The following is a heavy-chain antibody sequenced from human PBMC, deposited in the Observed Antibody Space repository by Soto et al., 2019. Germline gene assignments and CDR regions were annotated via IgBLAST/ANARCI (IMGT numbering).Heavy chain of an antibody. V-gene: IGHV1-3*01. CDR1: GYTFTSYA. CDR3: AREGTYYDSSSIDY. CDR2: INAGNGNT. J-gene: IGHJ4*02. D-gene: IGHD3-22*01. Sequence: AASVKVSCKASGYTFTSYAMHWVRQAPGQRLEWMGWINAGNGNTKYSQKFQGRVTITRDTSASTAYMELSSLRSEDTAVYYCAREGTYYDSSSIDYWGQGTLVTVSS.